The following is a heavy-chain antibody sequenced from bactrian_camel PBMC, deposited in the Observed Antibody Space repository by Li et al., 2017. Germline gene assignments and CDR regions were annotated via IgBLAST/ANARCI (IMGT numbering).Heavy chain of an antibody. CDR3: ATLNPRTAWWLPLERWQYDY. CDR1: GYTGR. CDR2: IDRAGST. V-gene: IGHV3S53*01. D-gene: IGHD2*01. Sequence: HVQLVESGGGLVRPGGSLRLSCAASGYTGRMAWFRQVPGKEREGVAGIDRAGSTRYADSVKGRFTISKDNAKNTLYLQMNSLKPEDTAMYYCATLNPRTAWWLPLERWQYDYWGQGTQVTVS. J-gene: IGHJ4*01.